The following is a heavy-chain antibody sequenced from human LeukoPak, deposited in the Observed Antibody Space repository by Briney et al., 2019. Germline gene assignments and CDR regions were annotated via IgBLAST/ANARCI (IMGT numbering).Heavy chain of an antibody. Sequence: PGGSLRLSCAASGFTFSSYSMNWVRQAPGKGLEWVSSISSSSSYLYYADSVKGRFTISRDNAKNSLYLQMNSLRAEDTAVYYCARDSSRSTYNWFDPWGQGTLVTVSS. V-gene: IGHV3-21*01. CDR2: ISSSSSYL. J-gene: IGHJ5*02. CDR3: ARDSSRSTYNWFDP. CDR1: GFTFSSYS.